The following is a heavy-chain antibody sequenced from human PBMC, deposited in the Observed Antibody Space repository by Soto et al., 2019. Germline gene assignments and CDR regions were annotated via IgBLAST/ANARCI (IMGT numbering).Heavy chain of an antibody. Sequence: GSLRLSCSASGFTFTSYAMSWVRQAPGKGLEWVSGISGSGGDTKNADSVKGRFTISRDNFKNMLYLQMNSLRAEDTAVYYYAKDDFWTLHKTGLDSWGPGALVTVFS. CDR2: ISGSGGDT. J-gene: IGHJ4*02. V-gene: IGHV3-23*01. CDR3: AKDDFWTLHKTGLDS. CDR1: GFTFTSYA. D-gene: IGHD3-3*01.